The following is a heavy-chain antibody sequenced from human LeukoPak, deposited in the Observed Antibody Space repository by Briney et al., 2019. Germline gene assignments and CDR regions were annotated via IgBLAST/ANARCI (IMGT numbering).Heavy chain of an antibody. D-gene: IGHD3-22*01. Sequence: PGGSLKLSCAASGLAFSDYWMSWVRQAPGKGLEGVANIKQDGSDKHYVDSVKGRFPVSRDNAKNSLYLQMSSLRAEDTAVYYCAVYYSSGPIAYWGQGPLVTVSS. CDR1: GLAFSDYW. V-gene: IGHV3-7*01. CDR3: AVYYSSGPIAY. CDR2: IKQDGSDK. J-gene: IGHJ4*02.